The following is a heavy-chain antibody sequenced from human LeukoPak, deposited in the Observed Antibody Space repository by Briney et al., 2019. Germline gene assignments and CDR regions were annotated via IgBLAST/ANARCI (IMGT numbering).Heavy chain of an antibody. V-gene: IGHV3-33*01. J-gene: IGHJ5*02. CDR2: IWYDGSNK. Sequence: GGSLRLSCAASGFTFSSYGMHWVRQAPGKGLEWVAVIWYDGSNKYYADSVKGRFTISRDNSKNTLYLQMNSLRAEDTAVYYCARDLGEAAATHNWFDPWGQGTLVTVSS. CDR1: GFTFSSYG. D-gene: IGHD6-13*01. CDR3: ARDLGEAAATHNWFDP.